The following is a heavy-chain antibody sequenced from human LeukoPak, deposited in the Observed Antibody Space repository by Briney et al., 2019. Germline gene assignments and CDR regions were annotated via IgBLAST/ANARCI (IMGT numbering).Heavy chain of an antibody. Sequence: PSETLSLTCTVSGGSISSYDWSWIRQPPGKGLEWIGYIYYSGSTNYNPSLKSRVTISVDTSKNQFSLKLSSVTAADTAVYYCARDTYSGSYYDYWGQGTLVTVSS. CDR1: GGSISSYD. CDR2: IYYSGST. J-gene: IGHJ4*02. CDR3: ARDTYSGSYYDY. V-gene: IGHV4-59*01. D-gene: IGHD1-26*01.